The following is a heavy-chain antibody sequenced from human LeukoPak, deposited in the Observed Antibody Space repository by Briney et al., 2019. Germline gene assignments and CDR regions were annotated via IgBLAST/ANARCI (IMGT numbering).Heavy chain of an antibody. Sequence: HSETLSLTCAVSADSFSSHYWTWIRQPPGKGLEWIGYIPYIGSTNYNPSLKSRVTISIDTSKNQFSLKLSSVTAADTAVYYCARDLVTVTKGFDIWGQGTMVSVSS. CDR3: ARDLVTVTKGFDI. CDR1: ADSFSSHY. V-gene: IGHV4-59*11. J-gene: IGHJ3*02. D-gene: IGHD4-17*01. CDR2: IPYIGST.